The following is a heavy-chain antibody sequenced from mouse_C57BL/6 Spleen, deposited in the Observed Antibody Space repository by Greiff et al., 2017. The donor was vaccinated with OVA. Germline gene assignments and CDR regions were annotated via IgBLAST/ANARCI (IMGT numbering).Heavy chain of an antibody. CDR3: ARTSPPYSNYESVFAY. J-gene: IGHJ3*01. CDR1: GYTFTDYY. Sequence: EVQLQQSGPELVKPGASVKISCKASGYTFTDYYMNWVKQSHGKSLEWIGDINPNNGGTSYNQKFKGKATLTVDKSSSTAYMELRSLTSEDSAVYYCARTSPPYSNYESVFAYWGQGTLVTVSA. CDR2: INPNNGGT. V-gene: IGHV1-26*01. D-gene: IGHD2-5*01.